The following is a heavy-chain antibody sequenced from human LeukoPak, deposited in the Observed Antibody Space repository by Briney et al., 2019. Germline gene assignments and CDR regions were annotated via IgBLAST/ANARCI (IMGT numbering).Heavy chain of an antibody. Sequence: PGRSLRLSCAASGFTFSNYAMHWVRQAPGKGPEWVAVVSYEGSNKYYADSVKGRFIISRDNSKNTLYLQMNSLRPEDAAIYYCATIGDRRTGELYRIDYWGQGTLVTVSS. CDR2: VSYEGSNK. CDR1: GFTFSNYA. D-gene: IGHD7-27*01. V-gene: IGHV3-30-3*01. CDR3: ATIGDRRTGELYRIDY. J-gene: IGHJ4*02.